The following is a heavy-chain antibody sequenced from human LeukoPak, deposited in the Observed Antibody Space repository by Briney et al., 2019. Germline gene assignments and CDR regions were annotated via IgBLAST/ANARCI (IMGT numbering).Heavy chain of an antibody. CDR3: ASGTYYDTPFDS. Sequence: GGSLGLPCTVSDFTFSSTDFSWVRQAPGKGLEWVSIIYSGDYTYYADSVKGRFTISRDESTNTLYLQMNSLRADDTAGYYCASGTYYDTPFDSWGQGALLTVSS. CDR2: IYSGDYT. V-gene: IGHV3-53*01. D-gene: IGHD1-26*01. J-gene: IGHJ4*02. CDR1: DFTFSSTD.